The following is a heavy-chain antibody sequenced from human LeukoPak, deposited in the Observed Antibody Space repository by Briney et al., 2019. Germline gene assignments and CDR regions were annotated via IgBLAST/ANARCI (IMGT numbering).Heavy chain of an antibody. CDR3: ARATDSSGYYDY. V-gene: IGHV1-69*04. CDR1: GGTFSSYA. CDR2: IIPIFGIA. J-gene: IGHJ4*02. D-gene: IGHD3-22*01. Sequence: ASVKVSCKASGGTFSSYAISWVRQAPGQGLEWMGRIIPIFGIANYAQKFQGRVTITADKSTSTAYMELSSLRSEDTAVYYCARATDSSGYYDYWGQGTLVTVSS.